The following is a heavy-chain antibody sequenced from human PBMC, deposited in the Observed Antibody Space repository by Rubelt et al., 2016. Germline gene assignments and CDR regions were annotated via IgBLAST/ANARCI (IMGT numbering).Heavy chain of an antibody. J-gene: IGHJ6*02. V-gene: IGHV1-46*01. Sequence: QVQLVQSGAEVKKPGSSVKVSCKASGGTFSSYAISWVRQAPGQGLEWMGIINPSGGSTSYAQKFQGRVTMTRDTSKSTGYMELSSLRSADTAVYYCARVAPSPCPSRYYGMDVWGQGTTVTVSS. CDR2: INPSGGST. CDR1: GGTFSSYA. D-gene: IGHD2/OR15-2a*01. CDR3: ARVAPSPCPSRYYGMDV.